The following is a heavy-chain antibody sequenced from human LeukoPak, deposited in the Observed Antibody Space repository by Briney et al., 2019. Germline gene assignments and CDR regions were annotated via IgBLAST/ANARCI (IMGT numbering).Heavy chain of an antibody. CDR1: GFTFSRFG. CDR2: IRYDGSNK. Sequence: GGSLRLSCARSGFTFSRFGMHWVRQAPGKGLDWVAFIRYDGSNKYYADSVQGRFIITRDNSKEKLYLHMNSLRAEDTAVYYCAKDHVEGSWGDYYYYYLAVWGKGITVTMSS. V-gene: IGHV3-30*02. CDR3: AKDHVEGSWGDYYYYYLAV. D-gene: IGHD3-16*01. J-gene: IGHJ6*03.